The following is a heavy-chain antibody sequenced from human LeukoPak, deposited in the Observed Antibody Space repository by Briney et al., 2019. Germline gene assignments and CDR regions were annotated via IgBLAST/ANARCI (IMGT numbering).Heavy chain of an antibody. CDR2: ISPYNDNT. Sequence: ASVKVSCKASGYTFISYDINWVRQAPGQGLEWMGWISPYNDNTKYAQKFQGRVTMTTDTSTTTAYMDLRSLRSDDTAVYYCTRDHLAADGSDAFDIWGQGTMVTVSS. D-gene: IGHD6-13*01. CDR3: TRDHLAADGSDAFDI. CDR1: GYTFISYD. J-gene: IGHJ3*02. V-gene: IGHV1-18*01.